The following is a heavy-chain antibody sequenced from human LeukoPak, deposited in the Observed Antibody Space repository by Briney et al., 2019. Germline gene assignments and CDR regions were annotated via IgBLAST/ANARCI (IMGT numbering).Heavy chain of an antibody. V-gene: IGHV1-46*01. CDR3: ARDQREGIAARPGLNAFDI. CDR1: GYTFTSYY. D-gene: IGHD6-6*01. CDR2: INPSGGST. Sequence: ASVKVSCKASGYTFTSYYMHWVRQAPGQGLEWMGIINPSGGSTSYAQKFRGRVTMTRDTSTSTVYMELSSLRSEDTAVYHCARDQREGIAARPGLNAFDIWGQGTMVTVSS. J-gene: IGHJ3*02.